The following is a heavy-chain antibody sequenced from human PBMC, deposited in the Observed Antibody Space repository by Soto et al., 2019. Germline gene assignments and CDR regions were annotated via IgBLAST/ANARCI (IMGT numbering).Heavy chain of an antibody. V-gene: IGHV4-34*01. D-gene: IGHD2-2*01. CDR1: GGSFSGYY. CDR2: INHSGST. Sequence: SETLSLTCAVYGGSFSGYYWSWIRQPPGKGLEWIGEINHSGSTNYNPSLKSRVTISVDTSKNQFSLKLSSVTTADTAVYYCARARRGYCSSTSCYRIYYYYGMDVWGQGTTVTVSS. CDR3: ARARRGYCSSTSCYRIYYYYGMDV. J-gene: IGHJ6*02.